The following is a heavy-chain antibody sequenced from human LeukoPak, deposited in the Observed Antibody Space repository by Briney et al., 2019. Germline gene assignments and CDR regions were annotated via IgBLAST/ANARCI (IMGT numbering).Heavy chain of an antibody. CDR3: ARRPTRDSYGDY. V-gene: IGHV1-18*01. D-gene: IGHD5-18*01. CDR1: GYTFTIYG. J-gene: IGHJ4*02. Sequence: ASVKVSCKASGYTFTIYGISWVRQAPGQGLEWMGWISPYNGNTNHAQNFQGQVTISADKSISTAYLQWSSLKASDTAMYYCARRPTRDSYGDYWGQGTLVTVSS. CDR2: ISPYNGNT.